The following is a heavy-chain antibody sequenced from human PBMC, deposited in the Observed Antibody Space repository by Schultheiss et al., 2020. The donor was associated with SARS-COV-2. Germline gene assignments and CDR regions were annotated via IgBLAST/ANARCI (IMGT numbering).Heavy chain of an antibody. CDR2: IWYDGSNK. D-gene: IGHD3-22*01. CDR1: GFTFSDHY. J-gene: IGHJ6*02. Sequence: GGYLRLSCAASGFTFSDHYMDWVRQAPGKGLEWVAVIWYDGSNKYYADSVKGRFTISRDNAKNSLYLQMNSLRAEDTAVYYCARDLPPKYYYDSSGGMDVWGQGTTVTVSS. CDR3: ARDLPPKYYYDSSGGMDV. V-gene: IGHV3-33*08.